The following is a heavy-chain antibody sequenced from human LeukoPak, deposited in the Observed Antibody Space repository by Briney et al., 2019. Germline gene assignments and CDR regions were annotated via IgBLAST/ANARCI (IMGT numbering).Heavy chain of an antibody. J-gene: IGHJ5*02. Sequence: ASVKVSCKASGYTFANYYIHWVRRAPGQGLEWMGIIHSGAGDTTYAQKFQGRVTMTRDTSTNTVYMELSSLGSEDTAMYYCVRQIEMTTSSLGSWGQGSLVTVSS. CDR3: VRQIEMTTSSLGS. CDR2: IHSGAGDT. V-gene: IGHV1-46*01. D-gene: IGHD4-11*01. CDR1: GYTFANYY.